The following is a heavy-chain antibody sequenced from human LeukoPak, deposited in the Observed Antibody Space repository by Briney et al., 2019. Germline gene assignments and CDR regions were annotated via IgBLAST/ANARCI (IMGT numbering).Heavy chain of an antibody. CDR3: ARWYCNSLNCYYDY. CDR2: MYSDGTT. V-gene: IGHV3-53*01. J-gene: IGHJ4*02. D-gene: IGHD2/OR15-2a*01. Sequence: PGGSLRLSCAAAGVTVSSNYMSWVRQVPGRGLEWVSMMYSDGTTHYLDSVKGRFTISRDNSKNTLYLQMNSLRVEDTAVYYCARWYCNSLNCYYDYWGQGTLVTVSS. CDR1: GVTVSSNY.